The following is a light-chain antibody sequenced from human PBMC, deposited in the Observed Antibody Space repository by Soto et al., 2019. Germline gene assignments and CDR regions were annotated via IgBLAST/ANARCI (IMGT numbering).Light chain of an antibody. J-gene: IGLJ1*01. CDR1: SSDVGGYDY. CDR3: SSYTGTSTLV. V-gene: IGLV2-14*01. Sequence: QSVLTQPASVSGSPGQSITISCTGTSSDVGGYDYVSWYQQHPGKAPKLMIYEVSNRPSGVSDRFSGAKSGNTASLTTSGLQAEDEADYYCSSYTGTSTLVFGSGTKGTVL. CDR2: EVS.